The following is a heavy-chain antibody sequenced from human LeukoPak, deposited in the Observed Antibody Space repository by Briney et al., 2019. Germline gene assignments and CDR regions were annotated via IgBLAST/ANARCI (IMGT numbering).Heavy chain of an antibody. CDR3: ARDRRSGGYYSVY. D-gene: IGHD3-22*01. J-gene: IGHJ4*02. Sequence: GGSLRLSCAASGFTFSDYYMSWIRQAPGKGLEWVSYISSSGSTIYYADSVKGRFTISRDNAKNSLYLQMNSLRAEDTAVYNCARDRRSGGYYSVYWGQGTLVTVSS. V-gene: IGHV3-11*01. CDR1: GFTFSDYY. CDR2: ISSSGSTI.